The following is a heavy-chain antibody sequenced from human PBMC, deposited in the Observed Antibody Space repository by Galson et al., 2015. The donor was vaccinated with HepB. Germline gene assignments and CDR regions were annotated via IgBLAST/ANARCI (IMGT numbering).Heavy chain of an antibody. CDR3: ARWGMYDTSAYYYGH. D-gene: IGHD3-22*01. J-gene: IGHJ4*02. Sequence: QSGAEVKKPGESLKISCRGSGYSFTSYWTAWVRQMPGKGLEWMGIIYPGDSDIRYSPSFQGQVTISADKSISTAYLQWSSLKASDTAMYYCARWGMYDTSAYYYGHWGQGTLVTVSS. V-gene: IGHV5-51*01. CDR2: IYPGDSDI. CDR1: GYSFTSYW.